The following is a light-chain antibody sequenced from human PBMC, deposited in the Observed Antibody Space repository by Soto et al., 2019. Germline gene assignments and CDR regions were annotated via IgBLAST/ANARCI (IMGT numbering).Light chain of an antibody. V-gene: IGKV1-5*01. CDR2: DAS. CDR3: QQYHSWA. Sequence: DSQVTQSPSTLSASIGDRVTMTCRISQSSSRRLAWYQQKPGKAPKLLIYDASSLERGVPSRFSGSGSGTEFTLTITSLEPDDFATYYCQQYHSWAFGQGTKVDIK. CDR1: QSSSRR. J-gene: IGKJ1*01.